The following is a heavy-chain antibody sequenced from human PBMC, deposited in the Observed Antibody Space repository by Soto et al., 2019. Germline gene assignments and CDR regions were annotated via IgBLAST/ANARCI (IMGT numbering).Heavy chain of an antibody. V-gene: IGHV4-31*03. CDR3: ARVGRITGTTSVGT. CDR2: IYYSGST. J-gene: IGHJ5*02. Sequence: QVQLQESGPGLVKPSQTLSLTCTVSGGSISSGGYYWSWIRQHPGKGLEWIGYIYYSGSTYYNPSLKRRVTISVDTSKNQFSLKLSSVTAADTAVYYCARVGRITGTTSVGTWGQGTLVTVSS. D-gene: IGHD1-20*01. CDR1: GGSISSGGYY.